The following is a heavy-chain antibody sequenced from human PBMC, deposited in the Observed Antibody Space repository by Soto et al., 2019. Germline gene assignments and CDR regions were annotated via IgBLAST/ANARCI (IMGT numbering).Heavy chain of an antibody. D-gene: IGHD3-10*01. V-gene: IGHV1-69*13. CDR1: GGTFSSYA. CDR3: ARDYPMVRGVITNYGMDV. Sequence: SVKVSCKASGGTFSSYAISWVRQAPGQGLEWMGGIIPIFGTANYAQKFQGRVTITADESTSTAYMELSSLRSEDTAVYYCARDYPMVRGVITNYGMDVWGQGTTVTVYS. CDR2: IIPIFGTA. J-gene: IGHJ6*02.